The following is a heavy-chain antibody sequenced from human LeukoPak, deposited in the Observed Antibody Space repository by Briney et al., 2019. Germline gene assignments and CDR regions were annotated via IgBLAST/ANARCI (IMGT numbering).Heavy chain of an antibody. CDR1: GGSISSGSYY. D-gene: IGHD3-10*01. Sequence: SQTLSLTCTVSGGSISSGSYYWSWIRQPAGKGLEWIGRIYTSGSTNYNPSLKNRVTISVDTSKNQFSLKLSSVTAADTAVYYCARGTYYYGSGSYYDAFDIWGQGTMVTVSA. J-gene: IGHJ3*02. CDR2: IYTSGST. V-gene: IGHV4-61*02. CDR3: ARGTYYYGSGSYYDAFDI.